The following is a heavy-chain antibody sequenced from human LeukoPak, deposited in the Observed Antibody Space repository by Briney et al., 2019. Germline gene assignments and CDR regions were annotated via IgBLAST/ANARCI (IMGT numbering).Heavy chain of an antibody. CDR1: GFTFSSYS. J-gene: IGHJ6*02. D-gene: IGHD3-22*01. V-gene: IGHV3-48*04. CDR3: ARDLRYDSSGYYYVYGMDV. Sequence: PGGSLRLSCAASGFTFSSYSMNWVRQAPGKGLEWVSYISSSSSTIYYADSVKGRFTISRDNAKNSLYLQMNSLRAEDTAVYYCARDLRYDSSGYYYVYGMDVWGQGITVTVSS. CDR2: ISSSSSTI.